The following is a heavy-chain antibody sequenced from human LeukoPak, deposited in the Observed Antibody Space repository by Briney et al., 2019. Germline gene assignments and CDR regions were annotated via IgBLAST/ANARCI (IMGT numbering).Heavy chain of an antibody. CDR2: ISGSGGST. J-gene: IGHJ5*02. D-gene: IGHD6-19*01. Sequence: GGSLRLSCAASGFTFGSYAMSWVRQAPGKGLEWVSAISGSGGSTYYADSVKGRFTISRDNSKNTLYLQMNSLRAEDTAVYYCANSYGGGWYGNWFDPWGQGTLVTVSS. CDR1: GFTFGSYA. CDR3: ANSYGGGWYGNWFDP. V-gene: IGHV3-23*01.